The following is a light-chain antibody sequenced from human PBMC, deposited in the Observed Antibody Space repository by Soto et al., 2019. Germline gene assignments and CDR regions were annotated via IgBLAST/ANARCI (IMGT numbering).Light chain of an antibody. V-gene: IGKV1-39*01. J-gene: IGKJ1*01. Sequence: DIQVTQSPSSLSAAVGDRVTITCRASQSIGIYLSWYHQKPGKAPQLLIYGASTLQSGVPSRFSGSGSGTHVTLTINSLQPEDVGTYSCQQSFSTPTFGQGTKVEI. CDR1: QSIGIY. CDR2: GAS. CDR3: QQSFSTPT.